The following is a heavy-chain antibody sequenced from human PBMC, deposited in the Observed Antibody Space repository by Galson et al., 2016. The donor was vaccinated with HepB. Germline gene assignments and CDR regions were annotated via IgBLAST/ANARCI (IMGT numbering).Heavy chain of an antibody. CDR2: INWNGGST. CDR3: ARAPYLYLAAAAYYFDY. V-gene: IGHV3-20*04. Sequence: SLRLSCAASGFTFDDYGMSWVRPTPGKGLEWVSGINWNGGSTGYADSVKGRFTISRDNAKNSLYLQMNSLRAEDTALYYCARAPYLYLAAAAYYFDYWGQGTLVTVSS. J-gene: IGHJ4*02. CDR1: GFTFDDYG. D-gene: IGHD6-13*01.